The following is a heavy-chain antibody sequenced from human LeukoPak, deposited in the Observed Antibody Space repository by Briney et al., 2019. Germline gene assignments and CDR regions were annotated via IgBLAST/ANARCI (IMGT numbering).Heavy chain of an antibody. CDR1: GGSISSGGYY. D-gene: IGHD3-22*01. CDR3: ARDSSGYYRFDY. CDR2: IYYSGTT. Sequence: SETLSLTCTVSGGSISSGGYYWSWIRQHPGKGLEWIGYIYYSGTTYYNPSLKSRVTLSVDTSKNQFSLKLSSVTAADTAVYYCARDSSGYYRFDYWGQGTLVTVSP. J-gene: IGHJ4*02. V-gene: IGHV4-31*03.